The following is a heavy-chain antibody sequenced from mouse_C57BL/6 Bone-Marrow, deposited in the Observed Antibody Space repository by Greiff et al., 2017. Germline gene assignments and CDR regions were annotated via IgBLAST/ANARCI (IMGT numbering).Heavy chain of an antibody. V-gene: IGHV1-15*01. CDR1: GYTFTDYE. CDR3: AREGGNYPFAY. J-gene: IGHJ3*01. CDR2: IDPETGGT. D-gene: IGHD2-1*01. Sequence: QVHVKQSGAELVRPGASVTLSCKASGYTFTDYEMHWVKQTPVHGLEWIGAIDPETGGTAYNQKFKGKAILTADKSSSTAYMELRSLTSEDSAVYYCAREGGNYPFAYWGQGTLVTVSA.